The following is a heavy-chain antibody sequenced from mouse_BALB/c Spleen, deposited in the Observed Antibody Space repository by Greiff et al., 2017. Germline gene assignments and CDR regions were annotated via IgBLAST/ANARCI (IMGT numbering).Heavy chain of an antibody. Sequence: EVKLQESGPELMKPGASVKISCKASGYSFTSYYMHWVKQSHGKSLEWIGYIDPFNGGTSYNQKFKGKATLTVDKSSSTAYMHLSSLTSEDSAVYYCARFHYGNQAWFAYWGQGTLVTVPA. CDR2: IDPFNGGT. CDR3: ARFHYGNQAWFAY. V-gene: IGHV1S135*01. D-gene: IGHD2-1*01. CDR1: GYSFTSYY. J-gene: IGHJ3*01.